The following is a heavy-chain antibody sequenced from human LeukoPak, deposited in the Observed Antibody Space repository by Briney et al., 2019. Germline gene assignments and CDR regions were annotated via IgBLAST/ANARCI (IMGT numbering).Heavy chain of an antibody. CDR3: ARVGNCGGDCYLVY. Sequence: PGGSLRLSCAASGFTFSSYWMSWVRQAPGKGLEWVANIKQDGSEKYYVDSMKGRFTISRDNAKNSLYLQMNSLRAEDTAVYYCARVGNCGGDCYLVYWGQGTLVTVSS. CDR2: IKQDGSEK. CDR1: GFTFSSYW. D-gene: IGHD2-21*02. V-gene: IGHV3-7*01. J-gene: IGHJ4*02.